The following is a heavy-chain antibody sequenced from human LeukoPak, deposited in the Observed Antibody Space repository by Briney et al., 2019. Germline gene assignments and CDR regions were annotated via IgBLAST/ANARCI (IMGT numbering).Heavy chain of an antibody. J-gene: IGHJ5*02. CDR3: ARDWYYYDSSGPRGGWFDP. Sequence: SVKVSCKASGGTCSSYAISWVRQAPGQGLEWMGRIIPIFGTANYAQKFQGRVTITTDESTSTAYMQLSSLRSEDTAVYYCARDWYYYDSSGPRGGWFDPWGQGTLVTVSS. CDR1: GGTCSSYA. D-gene: IGHD3-22*01. V-gene: IGHV1-69*05. CDR2: IIPIFGTA.